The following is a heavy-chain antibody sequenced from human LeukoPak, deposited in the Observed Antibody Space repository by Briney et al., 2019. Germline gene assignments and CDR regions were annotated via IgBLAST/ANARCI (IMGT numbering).Heavy chain of an antibody. V-gene: IGHV4-30-2*01. Sequence: SETLSLTCAVSGGSISSGGYSWSWIRQPPGKGLEWIGYIYHSGSTYYNPSLKSRVTISVDRSKNQFSLELSSVTAADTAVYYCASSTLVPAAFDYWGQGTLVTVSS. CDR1: GGSISSGGYS. D-gene: IGHD2-2*01. CDR2: IYHSGST. J-gene: IGHJ4*02. CDR3: ASSTLVPAAFDY.